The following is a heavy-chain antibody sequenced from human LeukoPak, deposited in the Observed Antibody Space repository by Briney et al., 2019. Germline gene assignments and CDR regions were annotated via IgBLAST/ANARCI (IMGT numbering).Heavy chain of an antibody. CDR2: VSWNSGSI. J-gene: IGHJ3*02. D-gene: IGHD6-19*01. CDR3: TKVILNFRIAVAYDAFDI. Sequence: GGSLRLSCAASGFTFDDYAMHWVRQAPGKGLEWVSGVSWNSGSIGYADSVKGRFTISRDNAKNSLYLQMNSLRAEDTALYYCTKVILNFRIAVAYDAFDIWGQGTMVTVSS. CDR1: GFTFDDYA. V-gene: IGHV3-9*01.